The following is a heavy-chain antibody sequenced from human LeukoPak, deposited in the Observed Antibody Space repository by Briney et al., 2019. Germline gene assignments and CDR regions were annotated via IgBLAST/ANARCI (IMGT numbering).Heavy chain of an antibody. Sequence: SETLSLTCTLSGGSISSHYWSWIRQPPGKGLEWIGYIYYSGSTNYNPSLKSRVTISVDTSKNQFSLKLSSVTAADTAVYYCARSPPTYCSGGSCYYYGMDVWGQGTTVTVSS. CDR2: IYYSGST. J-gene: IGHJ6*02. V-gene: IGHV4-59*08. D-gene: IGHD2-15*01. CDR3: ARSPPTYCSGGSCYYYGMDV. CDR1: GGSISSHY.